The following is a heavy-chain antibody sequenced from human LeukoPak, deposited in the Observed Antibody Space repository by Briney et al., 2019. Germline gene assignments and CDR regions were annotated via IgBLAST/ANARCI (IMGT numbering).Heavy chain of an antibody. V-gene: IGHV4-59*12. Sequence: SETLSLTCTVSGGSISSYYWSWIRQPPGKGLEWIGYIYYSGSTNYNPSLKSRVTISVDTSKNQFSLKLSSVTAADTAVYYCAREYNCSGGSCYDYWGQGTLVTVSS. CDR1: GGSISSYY. D-gene: IGHD2-15*01. CDR3: AREYNCSGGSCYDY. J-gene: IGHJ4*02. CDR2: IYYSGST.